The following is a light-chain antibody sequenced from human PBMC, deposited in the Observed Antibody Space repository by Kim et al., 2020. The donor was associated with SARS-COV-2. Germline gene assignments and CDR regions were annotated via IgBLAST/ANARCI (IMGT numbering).Light chain of an antibody. CDR3: QQRTNWPPFT. Sequence: LSPGETATLSCRASQSVSDFLAWYQQKPGQAPRLLIYDASNSAPGIPAMFSGSGSGTDFTLTISSLEPEDFAVYYCQQRTNWPPFTFGQGTKLEI. CDR2: DAS. J-gene: IGKJ2*01. V-gene: IGKV3-11*01. CDR1: QSVSDF.